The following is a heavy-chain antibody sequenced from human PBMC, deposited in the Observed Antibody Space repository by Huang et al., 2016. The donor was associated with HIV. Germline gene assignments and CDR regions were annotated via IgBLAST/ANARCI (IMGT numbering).Heavy chain of an antibody. CDR2: IIPTLAKG. V-gene: IGHV1-69*01. Sequence: QVQLVQSGAEVKKPGSSVKVSCKASGGSFRNFAIGWVRQAPGQGLEGMGRIIPTLAKGNYAQNVHGRVTIIADESTSTAYMELSSLRSEDTAVYYCATVDYYDTSGPQRGYFDNWGQGTLVTVSS. CDR3: ATVDYYDTSGPQRGYFDN. D-gene: IGHD3-22*01. CDR1: GGSFRNFA. J-gene: IGHJ4*02.